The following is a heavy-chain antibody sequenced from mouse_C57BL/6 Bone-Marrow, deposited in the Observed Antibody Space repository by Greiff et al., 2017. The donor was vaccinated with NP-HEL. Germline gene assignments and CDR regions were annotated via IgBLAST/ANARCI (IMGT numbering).Heavy chain of an antibody. V-gene: IGHV14-2*01. CDR1: GFNFTDYY. CDR2: IDPEDGDT. CDR3: AREGGVVSYFDY. D-gene: IGHD1-1*01. Sequence: VQLKESGAELVKPGASVKLSCTASGFNFTDYYMHWVKQRTEQGLEWIGRIDPEDGDTKYAPKFQGKATLTVDTSSNTAYLQLSSLTSEDTAVYYCAREGGVVSYFDYWGQGTTLTVSS. J-gene: IGHJ2*01.